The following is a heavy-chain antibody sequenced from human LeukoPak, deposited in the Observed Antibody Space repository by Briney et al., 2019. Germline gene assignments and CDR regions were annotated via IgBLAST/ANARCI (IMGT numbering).Heavy chain of an antibody. J-gene: IGHJ4*02. V-gene: IGHV3-9*01. CDR3: AKGKMRYYYDSSGYYN. D-gene: IGHD3-22*01. Sequence: GGSLRLSCAASGFTFDDYAMHWVRQAPGKGLEWVSGISWNSGSIGYADSVKGRFTISRDNAKNSLYLQMNSLRAEDTALYYCAKGKMRYYYDSSGYYNWGQGTLVTVSS. CDR2: ISWNSGSI. CDR1: GFTFDDYA.